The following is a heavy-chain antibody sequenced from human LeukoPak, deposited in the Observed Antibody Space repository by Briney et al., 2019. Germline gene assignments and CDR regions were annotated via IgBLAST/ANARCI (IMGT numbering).Heavy chain of an antibody. CDR3: ATLGGIFGTEE. V-gene: IGHV4-59*01. J-gene: IGHJ4*02. CDR1: GASISDYY. CDR2: FYNSGST. D-gene: IGHD3-3*01. Sequence: SETLSLTCTVSGASISDYYWSWIRHPPGKGLEWIGYFYNSGSTKYNPSLKSRVTISVDTSKNQFSLKVNSVAAADTAIYYCATLGGIFGTEEWGQGTLVSVSP.